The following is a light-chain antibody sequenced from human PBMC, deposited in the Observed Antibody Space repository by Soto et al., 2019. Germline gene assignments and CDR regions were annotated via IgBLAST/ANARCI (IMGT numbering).Light chain of an antibody. CDR2: GAS. J-gene: IGKJ1*01. V-gene: IGKV3-15*01. CDR3: QHYSNWQTWT. CDR1: QTVSSN. Sequence: EIVMTQSPATLSVFPGERATLSCRASQTVSSNLAWYQQKPGQAPRLLIYGASTRAIDIPARFSGSGSETEFTLTISSLQSEDFAVYYCQHYSNWQTWTFGQGTKVDI.